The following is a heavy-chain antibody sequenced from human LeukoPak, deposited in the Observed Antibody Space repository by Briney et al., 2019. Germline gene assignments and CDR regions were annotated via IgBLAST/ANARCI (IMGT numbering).Heavy chain of an antibody. CDR1: GFNFSSYA. V-gene: IGHV3-33*07. J-gene: IGHJ4*02. D-gene: IGHD3-22*01. Sequence: GGSLRLSCAASGFNFSSYAIYWVRQAPGKGLGWVAVIWSDGNNKYYSDSVKGRFTISRDNSNNTLYLEMNSLRAEDTAVYYCARDGLTDSSGYTVIDNWGQGTLVTVSS. CDR3: ARDGLTDSSGYTVIDN. CDR2: IWSDGNNK.